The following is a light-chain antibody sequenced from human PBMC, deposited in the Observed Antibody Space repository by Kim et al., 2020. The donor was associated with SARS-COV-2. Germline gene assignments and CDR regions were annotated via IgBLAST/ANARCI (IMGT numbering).Light chain of an antibody. Sequence: GALGQPARITGGGNNIGSKNVHWYQQKPGQAPVLVIYRDSNRPSGIPERFSGSNSGNTATLTISRAQAGDEADYYCQVWDSSTGVFGTGTKVTVL. CDR1: NIGSKN. CDR2: RDS. CDR3: QVWDSSTGV. J-gene: IGLJ1*01. V-gene: IGLV3-9*01.